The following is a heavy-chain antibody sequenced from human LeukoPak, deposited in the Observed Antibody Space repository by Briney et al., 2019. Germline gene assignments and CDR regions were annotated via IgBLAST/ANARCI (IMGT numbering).Heavy chain of an antibody. CDR1: GFTFTDAW. V-gene: IGHV3-15*01. CDR3: GHLLTPLGDDY. CDR2: IKSKTDGETK. Sequence: GGSLRLSCAASGFTFTDAWMSWVRQAPEKGLQWIGRIKSKTDGETKDYSAPVKGRFTISRDDSKNTVYLQMNSLRAEDTAVYYCGHLLTPLGDDYWGQGTLVTVSS. D-gene: IGHD3-9*01. J-gene: IGHJ4*02.